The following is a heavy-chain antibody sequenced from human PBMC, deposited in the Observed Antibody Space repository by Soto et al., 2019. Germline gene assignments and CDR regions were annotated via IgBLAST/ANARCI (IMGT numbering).Heavy chain of an antibody. CDR3: ARRDSSGWSGSWFDP. D-gene: IGHD6-19*01. Sequence: SETLSLTCTVSGGSISGYYWSWIRQPPGKGLEWIGFIYGSGNTNYNPSLKSRVTISADTSKNQFSLKLTSVTAADTAAYYCARRDSSGWSGSWFDPWGQGTLVTVSS. CDR2: IYGSGNT. V-gene: IGHV4-59*01. CDR1: GGSISGYY. J-gene: IGHJ5*02.